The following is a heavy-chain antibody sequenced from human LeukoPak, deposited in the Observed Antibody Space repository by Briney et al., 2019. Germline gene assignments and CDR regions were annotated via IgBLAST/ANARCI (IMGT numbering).Heavy chain of an antibody. CDR3: ARDNSVEDTAWWFDP. D-gene: IGHD4-23*01. J-gene: IGHJ5*02. V-gene: IGHV1-46*01. Sequence: ASVKVSCKASGYTFTSYYMHWVRQAPGQGLEWMGIVNPSGGSTSYAQKFQGRVTMTRDMSTSTDYMELSSLRSEDTAVYYCARDNSVEDTAWWFDPWGQGTLVTVSS. CDR1: GYTFTSYY. CDR2: VNPSGGST.